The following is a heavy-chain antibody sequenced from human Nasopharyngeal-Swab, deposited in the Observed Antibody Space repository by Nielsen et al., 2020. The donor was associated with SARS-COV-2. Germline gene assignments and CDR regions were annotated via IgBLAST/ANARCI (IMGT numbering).Heavy chain of an antibody. V-gene: IGHV1-46*01. D-gene: IGHD4-23*01. CDR2: INPSGGGT. CDR1: GYTFTAYY. CDR3: ARDPRTTVDTNKYYFDY. Sequence: ASVKVPCKASGYTFTAYYMHWVRQAPGQGLEWMGIINPSGGGTSYAQKFQGRVTMTRDTSTNSVYMELSSLRSEDTAVYYCARDPRTTVDTNKYYFDYWGQGTLVTVSS. J-gene: IGHJ4*02.